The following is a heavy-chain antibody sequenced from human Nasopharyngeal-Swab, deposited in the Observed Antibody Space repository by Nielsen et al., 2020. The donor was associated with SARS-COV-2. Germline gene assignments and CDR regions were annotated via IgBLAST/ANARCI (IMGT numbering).Heavy chain of an antibody. D-gene: IGHD6-13*01. CDR3: ARARPRLSRSIAAAGLDTFDI. CDR1: GFSFRSYA. Sequence: LSLTCAASGFSFRSYAMHWVRQAPGKGLEWVAFMSYDGSNKYYADSVKGRFTISRDNSNNTLYLQMSSLRPEDTAVYFCARARPRLSRSIAAAGLDTFDIWGQGTMVTVSS. V-gene: IGHV3-30-3*01. J-gene: IGHJ3*02. CDR2: MSYDGSNK.